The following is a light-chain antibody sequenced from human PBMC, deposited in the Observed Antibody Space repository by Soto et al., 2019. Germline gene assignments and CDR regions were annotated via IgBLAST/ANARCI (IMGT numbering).Light chain of an antibody. CDR2: EVS. J-gene: IGLJ1*01. Sequence: ALSQPDSVSGSPGQSITISCTGTSSDVGGYNYVSWYQQHPGKAPKLMIYEVSNRPSGVSNRFSGSKSGNTASLNISGLQAEDEADYYCSSYTSSSTLVFGTGTKVTVL. CDR3: SSYTSSSTLV. V-gene: IGLV2-14*01. CDR1: SSDVGGYNY.